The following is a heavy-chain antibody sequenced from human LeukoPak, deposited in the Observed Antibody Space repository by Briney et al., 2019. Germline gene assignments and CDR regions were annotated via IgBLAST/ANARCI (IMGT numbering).Heavy chain of an antibody. CDR3: AKVRYGYLIDY. CDR2: ISWNSGSI. CDR1: GFTFDDYA. D-gene: IGHD5-18*01. V-gene: IGHV3-9*01. Sequence: PGGSLRLSCAASGFTFDDYAMHWVRQAPGKGLEWVSGISWNSGSIGYADSVKGRFTISRDNAKNTLYLQMNSLRAEDTAVYYCAKVRYGYLIDYWGQGTLVTVSS. J-gene: IGHJ4*02.